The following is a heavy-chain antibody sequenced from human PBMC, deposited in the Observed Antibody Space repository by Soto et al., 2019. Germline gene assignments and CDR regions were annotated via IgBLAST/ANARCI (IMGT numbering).Heavy chain of an antibody. CDR1: GFTFSSYW. CDR2: INSDGSST. CDR3: ARDKMPPGWELPRTLGY. V-gene: IGHV3-74*01. D-gene: IGHD1-26*01. Sequence: GGSLRLSCAASGFTFSSYWMHWVRQAPGKGLVWVSRINSDGSSTSYADSVKGRFTISRDSAKNTLYLQMNSLRAEDTAVYYCARDKMPPGWELPRTLGYWGQGTLVTVSS. J-gene: IGHJ4*02.